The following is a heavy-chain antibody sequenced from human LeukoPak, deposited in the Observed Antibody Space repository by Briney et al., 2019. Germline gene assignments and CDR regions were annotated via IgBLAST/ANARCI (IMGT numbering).Heavy chain of an antibody. CDR3: ARDRSPAPGRSYGRGHFDY. CDR2: VNPNNGGT. J-gene: IGHJ4*02. D-gene: IGHD5-18*01. Sequence: ASVKVSCKASGYTFNGYYIQWVRQAPGQGLEWMGWVNPNNGGTNFAQKFQGRVTMTRDTSISTAYMELSRLRSDDTAVYYCARDRSPAPGRSYGRGHFDYWGQGTLVTVSS. V-gene: IGHV1-2*02. CDR1: GYTFNGYY.